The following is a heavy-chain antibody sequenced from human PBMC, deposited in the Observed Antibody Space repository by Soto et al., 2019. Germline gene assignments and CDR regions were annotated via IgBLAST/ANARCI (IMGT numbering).Heavy chain of an antibody. CDR3: ARGGHIAVVTASFDY. J-gene: IGHJ4*02. V-gene: IGHV1-46*02. D-gene: IGHD2-21*02. CDR2: IHPSGGGS. Sequence: ASVKVSCKPSGYTLNTYYLHWVRQAPGQGLEWMGIIHPSGGGSTYAQKFLGRVTMTRDTSTSTVFMELSSLRSADTAVFYCARGGHIAVVTASFDYWGQGTLVTVSS. CDR1: GYTLNTYY.